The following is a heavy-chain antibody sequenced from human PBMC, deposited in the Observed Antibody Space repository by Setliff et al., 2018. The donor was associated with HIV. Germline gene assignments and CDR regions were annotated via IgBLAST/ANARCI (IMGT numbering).Heavy chain of an antibody. CDR3: ARGTYYYDSSGYLAAGHFDY. Sequence: GASVKVSCKASGYTFTSYGISWVRQAPGQGLEWMGWISAYNGNTNYAQKLLGRVTMTTDTSTSTAYMELRSLRSDDTAVYYCARGTYYYDSSGYLAAGHFDYWGQGTLVTVSS. CDR1: GYTFTSYG. CDR2: ISAYNGNT. D-gene: IGHD3-22*01. J-gene: IGHJ4*02. V-gene: IGHV1-18*01.